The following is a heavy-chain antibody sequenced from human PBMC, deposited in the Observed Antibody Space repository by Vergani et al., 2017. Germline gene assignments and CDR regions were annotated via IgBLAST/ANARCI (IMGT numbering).Heavy chain of an antibody. CDR3: ARGAGKTYCSGGSCRFYYYGMDV. J-gene: IGHJ6*02. CDR2: IIPIFGTA. CDR1: GGTFSSYA. V-gene: IGHV1-69*01. Sequence: QVQLVQSGAEVKKPGSSVKVSCKASGGTFSSYAISWVRQAPGQGLEWMGGIIPIFGTANYAQKFQGRVTITADESTSTAYMELSSLRSEDTAVYYSARGAGKTYCSGGSCRFYYYGMDVWGQGTTVTVSS. D-gene: IGHD2-15*01.